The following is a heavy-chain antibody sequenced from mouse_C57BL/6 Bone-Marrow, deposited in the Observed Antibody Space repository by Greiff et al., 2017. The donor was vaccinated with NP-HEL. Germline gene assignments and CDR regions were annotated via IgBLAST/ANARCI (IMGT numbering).Heavy chain of an antibody. CDR3: ARRDYGSKDY. Sequence: QVQLKESGAELARPGASVKLSCKASGYTFTSYGISWVKQRTGQGLEWIGEIYPRSGNSYYNEKFKGKATLTADKSSSTAYMELRSLTSEDSAVYFCARRDYGSKDYWGQGTTLTVSS. CDR2: IYPRSGNS. V-gene: IGHV1-81*01. CDR1: GYTFTSYG. J-gene: IGHJ2*01. D-gene: IGHD1-1*01.